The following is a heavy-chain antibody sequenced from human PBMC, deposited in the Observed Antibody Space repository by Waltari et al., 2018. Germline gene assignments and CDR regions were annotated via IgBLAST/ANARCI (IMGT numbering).Heavy chain of an antibody. J-gene: IGHJ6*02. CDR2: IYYSGST. D-gene: IGHD4-17*01. V-gene: IGHV4-59*08. CDR3: ASSTTVVTHYYYYGMDV. Sequence: QVQLQESGPGLGKPSDTLSLTCPVSGGSISSYYWSWIRQPPGKGLEWIGYIYYSGSTTYNPALKSRVTISVDTSKNQFSLKLSSVTAADTAVYYCASSTTVVTHYYYYGMDVWGQGTTVTVSS. CDR1: GGSISSYY.